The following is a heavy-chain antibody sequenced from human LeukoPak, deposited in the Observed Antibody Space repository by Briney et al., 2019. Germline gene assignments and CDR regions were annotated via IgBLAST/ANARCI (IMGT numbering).Heavy chain of an antibody. V-gene: IGHV2-70*11. CDR2: IDWDDDK. CDR1: GFSLSTSGMC. CDR3: ARMVAAAGTGKNYGRYYYYMDV. Sequence: ASGPTLVNPTQTLTLTCTFSGFSLSTSGMCVSRIRQPPGKALEWLARIDWDDDKYYSTSLKTRLTISKDTSKNQVVLTMTNMDPVDTATYYCARMVAAAGTGKNYGRYYYYMDVWGKGTTVTVSS. J-gene: IGHJ6*03. D-gene: IGHD6-13*01.